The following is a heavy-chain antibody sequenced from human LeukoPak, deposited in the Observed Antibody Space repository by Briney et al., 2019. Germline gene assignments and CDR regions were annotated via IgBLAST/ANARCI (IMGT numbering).Heavy chain of an antibody. J-gene: IGHJ4*02. V-gene: IGHV4-4*07. CDR3: ARESIRNYDFWSGYYFYYFDY. D-gene: IGHD3-3*01. CDR1: GGSISSYY. CDR2: IYTSGST. Sequence: SETLSLTCTVSGGSISSYYWSWIRQPAGKGLEWIGRIYTSGSTNYNPSLKSRVTMSVDTSKHQFSLKLSSVTAADTAVYYCARESIRNYDFWSGYYFYYFDYWGQGTLVTVSS.